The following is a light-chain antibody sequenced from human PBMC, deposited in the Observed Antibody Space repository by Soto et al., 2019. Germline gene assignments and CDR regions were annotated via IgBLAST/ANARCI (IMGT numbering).Light chain of an antibody. CDR2: GDN. V-gene: IGLV1-44*01. CDR1: GSSIGTNT. J-gene: IGLJ2*01. Sequence: QSVLTQPPSASGTPGQRVTISCSGSGSSIGTNTVNWYRQLPGTAPKLLIYGDNQRPSGVPDRFSGSKSGTSAALAISGLQSEDEDDYYCAAWDGSLNNVLFGGGTKLTVL. CDR3: AAWDGSLNNVL.